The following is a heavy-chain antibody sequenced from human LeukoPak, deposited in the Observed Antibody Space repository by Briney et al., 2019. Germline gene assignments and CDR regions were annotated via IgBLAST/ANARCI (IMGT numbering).Heavy chain of an antibody. V-gene: IGHV4-4*02. CDR1: GDSISSNHW. D-gene: IGHD5-12*01. Sequence: SGTLSLTCAVSGDSISSNHWWSWVRQPPGKGLEWIGEIHHSGSTYYNPSLKSRVTISVDTSKNQFSLKLSSVTAADTAVYYCARNRGMVATLDYWGQGTLVTVSS. CDR3: ARNRGMVATLDY. J-gene: IGHJ4*02. CDR2: IHHSGST.